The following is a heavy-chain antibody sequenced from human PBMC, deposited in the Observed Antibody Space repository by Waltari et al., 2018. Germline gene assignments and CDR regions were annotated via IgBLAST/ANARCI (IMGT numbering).Heavy chain of an antibody. V-gene: IGHV4-39*01. CDR1: GFSISSSSYY. CDR3: ATTAASCNYGDPYYYYYGMDV. Sequence: QLQLQESGPGLVKPSETLSLTCTVSGFSISSSSYYWGCVRPPPASGLGWIGSIYYSGSTYSNPSLKSRVTISVDTSKNQFSLKLSSVTAADTAVYYCATTAASCNYGDPYYYYYGMDVWGQGTTFTVSS. J-gene: IGHJ6*02. CDR2: IYYSGST. D-gene: IGHD4-17*01.